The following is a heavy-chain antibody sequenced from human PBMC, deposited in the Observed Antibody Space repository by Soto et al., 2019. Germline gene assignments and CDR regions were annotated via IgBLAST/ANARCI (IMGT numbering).Heavy chain of an antibody. Sequence: QMQLVESGGGVVQPGTSLRLSCATSGFTFSGYGMHWVRQAPGKGLEWVALVLADGRKQHYADSVKGRFSISRDNSRNTLYLQMNSVRGEDTAVYYCAKDWNAGTYLDAWGQGTLVTVSS. D-gene: IGHD6-13*01. J-gene: IGHJ4*02. CDR2: VLADGRKQ. V-gene: IGHV3-30*18. CDR1: GFTFSGYG. CDR3: AKDWNAGTYLDA.